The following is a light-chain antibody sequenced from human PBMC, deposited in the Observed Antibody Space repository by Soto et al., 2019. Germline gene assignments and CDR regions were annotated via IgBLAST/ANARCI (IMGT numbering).Light chain of an antibody. CDR3: SSYKTSDTRV. V-gene: IGLV2-14*03. CDR2: DVS. J-gene: IGLJ2*01. CDR1: SSDIGGYNS. Sequence: QSVLTQPASVSGSPGQSITISCTGTSSDIGGYNSVSWYQQHPGKAPQLMIYDVSYRPSGISSRFSGSKSGNTASLTISGLQAEDEADYYCSSYKTSDTRVFGGGTKLTVL.